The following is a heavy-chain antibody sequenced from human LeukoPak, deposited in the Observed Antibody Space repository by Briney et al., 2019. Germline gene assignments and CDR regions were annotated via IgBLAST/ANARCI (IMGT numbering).Heavy chain of an antibody. CDR2: IYSGGGT. V-gene: IGHV3-66*02. J-gene: IGHJ4*02. CDR1: GFSVSRNY. Sequence: PGGSLRLSCAASGFSVSRNYMTWVRQAPGKGLEWVSVIYSGGGTDYADSVKGRFTISRDSSKNKLYLPMNSLRAEDTAVYYCTRDVIRGTNLGYWGQGTLVTVSS. CDR3: TRDVIRGTNLGY. D-gene: IGHD3-10*01.